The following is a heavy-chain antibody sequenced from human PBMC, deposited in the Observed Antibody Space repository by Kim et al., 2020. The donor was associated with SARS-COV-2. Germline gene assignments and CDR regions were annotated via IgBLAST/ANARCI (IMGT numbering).Heavy chain of an antibody. CDR3: TRHRSGHNDNWFDP. CDR1: GYTFTSYD. J-gene: IGHJ5*02. Sequence: ASVKVSGKASGYTFTSYDINWVRQATGQGLEWLGWMNPNSGNTGYAEKFRGRVTMTREISTSTAYMELSSLTSEDTAVYYCTRHRSGHNDNWFDPWGQGTLVTVSS. CDR2: MNPNSGNT. V-gene: IGHV1-8*01. D-gene: IGHD6-19*01.